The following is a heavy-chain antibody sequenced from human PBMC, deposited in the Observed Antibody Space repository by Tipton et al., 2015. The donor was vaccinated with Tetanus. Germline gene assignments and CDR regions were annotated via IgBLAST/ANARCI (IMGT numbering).Heavy chain of an antibody. V-gene: IGHV4-59*01. D-gene: IGHD3-22*01. CDR1: GGSISSYY. CDR3: ARASPYDSSGYYPEAYYYGMDV. J-gene: IGHJ6*02. CDR2: IYYSGST. Sequence: TLSLTCTVSGGSISSYYWSWIRQSPGKGLEWIGYIYYSGSTNYNPSLKSRVTISVDTSKNQFSLKLSSVTAADTAVYYCARASPYDSSGYYPEAYYYGMDVWGQGTTVTVSS.